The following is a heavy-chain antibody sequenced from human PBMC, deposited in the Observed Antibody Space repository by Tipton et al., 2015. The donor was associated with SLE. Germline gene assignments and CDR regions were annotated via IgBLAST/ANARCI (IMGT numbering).Heavy chain of an antibody. V-gene: IGHV4-4*02. J-gene: IGHJ3*02. CDR2: IYHSGST. D-gene: IGHD3-22*01. Sequence: GSLRLSCAVSGGSISSSNWWSWVRQPLGKGLEWIGEIYHSGSTNYNPSLKSRVTISVDKSKNQFSLKLSSVTAADTAVYYCARDIDDSRAFDIWGQGTMVTVSS. CDR1: GGSISSSNW. CDR3: ARDIDDSRAFDI.